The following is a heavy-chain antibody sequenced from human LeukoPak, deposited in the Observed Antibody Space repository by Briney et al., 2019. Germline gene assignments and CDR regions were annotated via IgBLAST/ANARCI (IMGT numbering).Heavy chain of an antibody. D-gene: IGHD5-24*01. V-gene: IGHV3-23*01. CDR1: GFTFSSYA. CDR3: IRDFRSADL. CDR2: ISGSGGST. Sequence: PGGSLRLSCAASGFTFSSYAMSWVRQAPGKGLEWVSAISGSGGSTYYADSVKGRFTISRDNAKNTVYLEMNSLSVGDTATYYCIRDFRSADLWGQGTLVTVTS. J-gene: IGHJ5*02.